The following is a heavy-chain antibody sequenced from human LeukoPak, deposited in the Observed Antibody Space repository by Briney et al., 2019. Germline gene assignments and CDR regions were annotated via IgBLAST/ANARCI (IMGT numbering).Heavy chain of an antibody. Sequence: GGSLRLSCAASGFDVSINYMNWIRQSPEKGLEWVSIIHNDGSTYYADSVKGRFTISRDNSKNTLYLQMNSLRAEDTAVYYCAKEGGSTMVRGVIHWGQGTLVTVSS. D-gene: IGHD3-10*01. V-gene: IGHV3-53*01. CDR3: AKEGGSTMVRGVIH. CDR2: IHNDGST. J-gene: IGHJ4*02. CDR1: GFDVSINY.